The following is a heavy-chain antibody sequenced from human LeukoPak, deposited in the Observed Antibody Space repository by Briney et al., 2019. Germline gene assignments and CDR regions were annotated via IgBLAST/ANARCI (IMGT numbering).Heavy chain of an antibody. CDR1: GGSFSGYY. Sequence: SETLSLTCAVYGGSFSGYYWSWIRQPPGKGLEWIGEINHSGSTNYNPSLKSRVTISVDTSKNQFSLKLSSVTAADTAVYYCARERVRRYNMVRGVIGPNWFDPWGQGTLVTVSS. J-gene: IGHJ5*02. CDR3: ARERVRRYNMVRGVIGPNWFDP. D-gene: IGHD3-10*01. CDR2: INHSGST. V-gene: IGHV4-34*01.